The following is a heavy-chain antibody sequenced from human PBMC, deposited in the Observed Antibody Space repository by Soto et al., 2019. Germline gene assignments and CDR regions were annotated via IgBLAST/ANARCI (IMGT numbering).Heavy chain of an antibody. CDR2: IIPIFGTA. J-gene: IGHJ4*02. V-gene: IGHV1-69*01. CDR1: GGTFSSYA. D-gene: IGHD3-3*01. Sequence: QVQLVQSGAEVTKPGSSVKVSCKASGGTFSSYAISWVRQAPGQGLEWMGGIIPIFGTANYAQKFQGRVTITADESKSTAYMELSSLRSEDSAVDYCARQRDRFGVVIQGGHFDYWGQGTLVTVSS. CDR3: ARQRDRFGVVIQGGHFDY.